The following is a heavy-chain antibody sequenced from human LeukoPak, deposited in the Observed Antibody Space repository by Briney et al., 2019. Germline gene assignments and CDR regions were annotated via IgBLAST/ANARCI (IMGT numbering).Heavy chain of an antibody. CDR3: ARQSSSMIVLVMGAFDI. J-gene: IGHJ3*02. CDR1: GGSLSSSSYY. D-gene: IGHD3-22*01. CDR2: IYYSGST. V-gene: IGHV4-39*01. Sequence: SETLSLTCTVSGGSLSSSSYYWGWIRQPPGKGLEWIGSIYYSGSTYYNPSLKSRVTMSVDTSKNQFSLKLSSVTAADTAVYYCARQSSSMIVLVMGAFDIWGQGTMVTVSS.